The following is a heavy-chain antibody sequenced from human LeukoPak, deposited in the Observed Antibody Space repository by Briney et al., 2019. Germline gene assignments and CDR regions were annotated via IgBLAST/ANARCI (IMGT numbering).Heavy chain of an antibody. CDR2: IKSKTDGGTT. Sequence: DPGGSLRLSCAASGFTFSNAWMSWVRQAPGKGLEWVGRIKSKTDGGTTDYAAPVKGRFTISRDDSKNTLYLQMNSLRAEDTAVYYCAKDLGYCTGISCLAIDYWGQGTLVTVSS. J-gene: IGHJ4*02. D-gene: IGHD2-15*01. V-gene: IGHV3-15*01. CDR3: AKDLGYCTGISCLAIDY. CDR1: GFTFSNAW.